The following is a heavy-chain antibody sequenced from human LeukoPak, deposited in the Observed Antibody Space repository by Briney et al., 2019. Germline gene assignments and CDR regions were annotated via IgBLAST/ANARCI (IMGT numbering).Heavy chain of an antibody. CDR2: ISYDGSNK. Sequence: PGRSLRLSCAASGFTFSSYAMHWVRQAPDKGLEWVAVISYDGSNKYYADSVKGRFTISRDNSKNTLYLQMNSLRAEDTAVYYCASRYCSGGSCYSDWFDPWGQGTLVTVSS. CDR3: ASRYCSGGSCYSDWFDP. CDR1: GFTFSSYA. D-gene: IGHD2-15*01. V-gene: IGHV3-30-3*01. J-gene: IGHJ5*02.